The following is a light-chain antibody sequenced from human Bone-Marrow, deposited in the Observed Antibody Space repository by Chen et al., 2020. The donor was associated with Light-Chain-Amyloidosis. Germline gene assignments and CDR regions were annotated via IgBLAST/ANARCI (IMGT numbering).Light chain of an antibody. CDR3: SAWDVSLRGWV. CDR1: SNNVGNEG. Sequence: QPGLPQPPRVPKALGQPATLTSPGNSNNVGNEGAVWLQQYQGHPPKLLSYRNHKRPSGISERFSASRSGNTDYLTITGLQPGDEADYYCSAWDVSLRGWVFGGGTKLTVL. J-gene: IGLJ3*02. V-gene: IGLV10-54*04. CDR2: RNH.